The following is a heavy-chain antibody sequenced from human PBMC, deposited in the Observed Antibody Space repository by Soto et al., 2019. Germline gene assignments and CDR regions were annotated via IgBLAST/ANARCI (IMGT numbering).Heavy chain of an antibody. CDR2: INSDGSST. J-gene: IGHJ6*03. CDR3: ARDGYSSGWYRWTYYDMDV. CDR1: GFTFSSYW. Sequence: PGGSLRLSCAASGFTFSSYWMHWVRQAPGKGLVWVSRINSDGSSTSYADSVKGRFTISRDNAKNTLYLQMNSLRAEDTAVYYCARDGYSSGWYRWTYYDMDVWGKGTTVTVSS. V-gene: IGHV3-74*01. D-gene: IGHD6-19*01.